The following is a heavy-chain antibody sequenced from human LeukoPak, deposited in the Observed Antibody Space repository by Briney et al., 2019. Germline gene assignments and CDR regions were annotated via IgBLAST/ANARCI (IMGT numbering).Heavy chain of an antibody. J-gene: IGHJ6*04. CDR3: ARTAVSSGYVGKNYYYYGMDV. D-gene: IGHD3-10*02. V-gene: IGHV5-10-1*01. CDR1: GYNFTSQW. Sequence: GGSLKISCKGSGYNFTSQWISWVRQMPGKGLEGMGRIDPSDSYTSYSPSFQGHVTMSADKSFTTAYLQWSSLKASDTAMYYCARTAVSSGYVGKNYYYYGMDVWGKGTMVTVSS. CDR2: IDPSDSYT.